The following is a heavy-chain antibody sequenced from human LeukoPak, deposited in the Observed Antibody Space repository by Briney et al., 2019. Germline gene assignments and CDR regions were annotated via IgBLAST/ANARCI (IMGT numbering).Heavy chain of an antibody. CDR2: IHDSGRS. D-gene: IGHD2-15*01. J-gene: IGHJ4*02. Sequence: SETLSLTCTVSGDSISSYYWSWIRQPPGKGLEWIALIHDSGRSNYNPSLKGRVTISVDTSKNQFSLQLTSVTAADTAVYYCARIAGPNFHYFDYWGQRTLVTVSS. V-gene: IGHV4-59*01. CDR3: ARIAGPNFHYFDY. CDR1: GDSISSYY.